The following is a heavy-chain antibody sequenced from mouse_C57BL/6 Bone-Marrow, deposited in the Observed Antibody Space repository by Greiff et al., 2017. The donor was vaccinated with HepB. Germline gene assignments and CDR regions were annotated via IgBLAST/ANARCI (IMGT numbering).Heavy chain of an antibody. J-gene: IGHJ4*01. CDR2: ISDGGSYT. D-gene: IGHD4-1*01. CDR1: GFTFSSYA. CDR3: ARDLGYYAMDY. Sequence: DVQLQESGGGLVKPGGSLKLSCAASGFTFSSYAMSWVRQTPEKRLEWVATISDGGSYTYYPDNVKGRFTISRDNAKNNLYLQMSHLKSEDTAMYYCARDLGYYAMDYWGQGTSVTVSS. V-gene: IGHV5-4*01.